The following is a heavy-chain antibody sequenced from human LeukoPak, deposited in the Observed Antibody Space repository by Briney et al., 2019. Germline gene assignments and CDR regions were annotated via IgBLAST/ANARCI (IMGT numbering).Heavy chain of an antibody. J-gene: IGHJ4*02. D-gene: IGHD4-17*01. CDR2: FDPEDGET. V-gene: IGHV1-24*01. CDR1: GYTLTELS. CDR3: ATVFRHDYGDIWNIDY. Sequence: ASVKVSCKVSGYTLTELSMHWVRQAPGKGLEWMGGFDPEDGETIYAQKFQGRVTMAEDTSTDTAYMELSSLRSEDTAVYYCATVFRHDYGDIWNIDYWGQGTLVTVSS.